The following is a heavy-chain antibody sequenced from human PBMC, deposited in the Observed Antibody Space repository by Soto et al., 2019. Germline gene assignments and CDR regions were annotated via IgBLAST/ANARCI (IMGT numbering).Heavy chain of an antibody. V-gene: IGHV4-34*01. CDR3: ARVTEGYYYGFQY. CDR2: ITHSGVT. D-gene: IGHD3-16*01. CDR1: GGPFSGFY. J-gene: IGHJ1*01. Sequence: SETLSLTCAVYGGPFSGFYWTWIRQSPGKGLEWIGEITHSGVTRYNPSLQSRITISIETSKNQFSLTLTSMTAADTAVYYCARVTEGYYYGFQYWGQGTLVTVSS.